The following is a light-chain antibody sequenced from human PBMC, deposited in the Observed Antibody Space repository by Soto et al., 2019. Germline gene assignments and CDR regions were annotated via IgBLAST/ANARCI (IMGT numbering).Light chain of an antibody. CDR3: QQRSNLPPLT. V-gene: IGKV3-11*01. CDR1: QSVSSY. J-gene: IGKJ4*01. Sequence: EIVLTQSPATLSLSPGERATLSCRASQSVSSYLAWYQQKPGQAPRLLIYDASNRATGIPARFSGSGSVTDFVLTISSLETEDFSVYYCQQRSNLPPLTFGGGTKVEIK. CDR2: DAS.